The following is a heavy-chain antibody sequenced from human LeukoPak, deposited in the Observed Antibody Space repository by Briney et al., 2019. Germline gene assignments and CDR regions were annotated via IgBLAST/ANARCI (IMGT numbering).Heavy chain of an antibody. CDR1: GFNFTYYA. CDR3: AKLAWNHGSYYFDY. CDR2: VSYDGNDG. V-gene: IGHV3-30*18. D-gene: IGHD1-1*01. Sequence: PGGSLRLSCIGSGFNFTYYAIYWVRQAPGKGLEWVAVVSYDGNDGYYADSVKGRFSISRDNSQNTVTLQMNNLRVDDTAIYYCAKLAWNHGSYYFDYWGQGTLVTVSS. J-gene: IGHJ4*02.